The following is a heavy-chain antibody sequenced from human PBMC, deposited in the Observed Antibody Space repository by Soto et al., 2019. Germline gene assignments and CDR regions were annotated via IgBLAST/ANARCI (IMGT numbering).Heavy chain of an antibody. CDR1: GGTFNSYA. J-gene: IGHJ6*02. CDR2: IIPIFGTA. D-gene: IGHD7-27*01. Sequence: QVQLVQSGAEVKKPGSSVKVSCKASGGTFNSYAISWVRQAPGQGLEWMGGIIPIFGTADYAQKFQGRITITADESTSTAYMELSSLRSEDTAVYYCASHWGQAKRYYYYGRDVWGQGTTVTVSS. CDR3: ASHWGQAKRYYYYGRDV. V-gene: IGHV1-69*12.